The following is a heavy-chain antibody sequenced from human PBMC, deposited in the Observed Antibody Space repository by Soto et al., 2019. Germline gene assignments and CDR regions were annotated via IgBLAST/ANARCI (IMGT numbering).Heavy chain of an antibody. CDR2: INPNSGGT. CDR3: ERGPILGSCSSTSCSTGPYYYGMDV. CDR1: GYTFTGYY. Sequence: ASVKVSCKASGYTFTGYYMHWVRQAPGQGLEWMGWINPNSGGTNYAQKFQGWVTMTRDTSISTAYMELSRLRSDDTAVYYCERGPILGSCSSTSCSTGPYYYGMDVCGQGTTVTVSS. J-gene: IGHJ6*02. V-gene: IGHV1-2*04. D-gene: IGHD2-2*01.